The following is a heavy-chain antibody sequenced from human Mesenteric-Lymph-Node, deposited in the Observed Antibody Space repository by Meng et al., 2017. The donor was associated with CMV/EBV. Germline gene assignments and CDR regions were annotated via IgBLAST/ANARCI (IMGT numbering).Heavy chain of an antibody. CDR1: GNTFTNYW. Sequence: KVSCKGSGNTFTNYWIGWVRQMPGKGLEWMGIIYPDDSDTKYSPSFQGQVTISTDKSINTAYLQWSSLKASDTAMYFCAREGLRGFWNGFPVGHFDFWGQGTLVTVSS. J-gene: IGHJ4*02. D-gene: IGHD3-3*01. CDR2: IYPDDSDT. V-gene: IGHV5-51*01. CDR3: AREGLRGFWNGFPVGHFDF.